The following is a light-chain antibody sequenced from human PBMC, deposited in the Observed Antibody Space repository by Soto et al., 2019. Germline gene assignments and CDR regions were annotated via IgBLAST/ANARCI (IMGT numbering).Light chain of an antibody. CDR1: SSDVGGYNS. Sequence: QSALTQPRSVSGSPGQSVTISCAGTSSDVGGYNSVSWYQHHPGKAPKLIIFDVNERPSGVPDRFSGSKSGNTASLTISGLQAEDEADYFCCSYAGNYFVVFGGGTKLTV. CDR3: CSYAGNYFVV. CDR2: DVN. V-gene: IGLV2-11*01. J-gene: IGLJ2*01.